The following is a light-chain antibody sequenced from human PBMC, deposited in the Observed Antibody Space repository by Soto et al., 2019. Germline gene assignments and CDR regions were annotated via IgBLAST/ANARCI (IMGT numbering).Light chain of an antibody. CDR2: EVS. J-gene: IGLJ2*01. CDR1: SSDVGGYNY. CDR3: SSYTSSSTVV. V-gene: IGLV2-14*01. Sequence: QSAPTQPASVSGSPGQSITISCTGTSSDVGGYNYVSWYQQHPGKAPKLMIYEVSNRPSGVSNRFSGSKSGNTASLTISGLQAEDEADYYCSSYTSSSTVVFGGGTKLTVL.